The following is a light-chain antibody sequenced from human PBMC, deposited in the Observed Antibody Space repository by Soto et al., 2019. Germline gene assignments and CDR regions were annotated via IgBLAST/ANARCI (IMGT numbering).Light chain of an antibody. CDR1: QSVSNNY. J-gene: IGKJ3*01. CDR3: QQYGTSPFT. Sequence: EIVLTQSPGTLSLSPGERATLSCRASQSVSNNYLAWYQQKPGQAPRLLISGASNRATGIPDRFSGSGSGTDFTLAISRLEPEDVAGYYCQQYGTSPFTFGPWTRVDLK. V-gene: IGKV3-20*01. CDR2: GAS.